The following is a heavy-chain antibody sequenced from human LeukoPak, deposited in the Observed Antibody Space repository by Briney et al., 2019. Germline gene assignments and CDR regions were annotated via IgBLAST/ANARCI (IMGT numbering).Heavy chain of an antibody. J-gene: IGHJ4*02. CDR1: GGSFSGYY. CDR2: INHSGST. Sequence: SETLSLTCAVYGGSFSGYYWSWIRPPPGKGLEWIGEINHSGSTNYNPSLKSRVTISVDTSKNQFSLKLSSVTAADTAVYYCATRYYYDPYYFDYWGQGTRVTVSS. D-gene: IGHD3-22*01. V-gene: IGHV4-34*01. CDR3: ATRYYYDPYYFDY.